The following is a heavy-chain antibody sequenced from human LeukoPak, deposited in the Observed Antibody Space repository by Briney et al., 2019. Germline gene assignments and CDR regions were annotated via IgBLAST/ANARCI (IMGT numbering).Heavy chain of an antibody. CDR2: IYPSDSDT. V-gene: IGHV5-51*01. CDR1: GYSFTNYW. J-gene: IGHJ4*02. D-gene: IGHD7-27*01. CDR3: ARRELGILYYFGY. Sequence: GESLKISCKGSGYSFTNYWIGWVRQMPGKGLEWMGIIYPSDSDTTYSPSFQGQVTISADKSISTAYLQWSSLKASDTAMYYCARRELGILYYFGYWGQGTLVTVSS.